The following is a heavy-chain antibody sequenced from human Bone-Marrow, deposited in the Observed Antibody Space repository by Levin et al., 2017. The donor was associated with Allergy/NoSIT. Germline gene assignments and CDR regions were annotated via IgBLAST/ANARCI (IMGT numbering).Heavy chain of an antibody. J-gene: IGHJ4*02. V-gene: IGHV4-31*03. Sequence: SETLSLTCTVSGGSFITNAYYWNWIRQQPGTGLEWIGYCHFNGATFSNPSLDSRLTISVDTSKAQFSLKLRSVTAADTAVYYCARAVRGYSGHGAFDSWGQGTLVTVSS. CDR2: CHFNGAT. D-gene: IGHD5-12*01. CDR3: ARAVRGYSGHGAFDS. CDR1: GGSFITNAYY.